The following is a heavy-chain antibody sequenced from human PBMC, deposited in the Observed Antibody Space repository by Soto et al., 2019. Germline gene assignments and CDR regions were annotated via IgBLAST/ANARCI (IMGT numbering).Heavy chain of an antibody. CDR3: ARLPFSHSSGWYFYGMDV. J-gene: IGHJ6*02. CDR1: GYTFTSYG. CDR2: ISAYNGNT. V-gene: IGHV1-18*01. D-gene: IGHD6-19*01. Sequence: GASVKVSCKASGYTFTSYGISWARQAPGQGLEWMGWISAYNGNTNYAQKLQGRVTMTTDTSTSTAYMELRSLRSDDTAVYYCARLPFSHSSGWYFYGMDVWGQGTTVTVSS.